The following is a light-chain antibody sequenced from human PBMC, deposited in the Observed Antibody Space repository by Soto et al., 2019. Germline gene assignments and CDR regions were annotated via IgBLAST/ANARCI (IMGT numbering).Light chain of an antibody. CDR1: SSDVGGYNY. CDR3: CSYAGSYTWV. V-gene: IGLV2-11*01. Sequence: QSVLTQPRSVSGSPGQSVTLSCTGTSSDVGGYNYVSWYQQHPGKAPKLVIDDVNKRPSGVPDRFSGSRSGNTASLTISGIQAEDEADYYCCSYAGSYTWVFGGGTKLTVL. CDR2: DVN. J-gene: IGLJ3*02.